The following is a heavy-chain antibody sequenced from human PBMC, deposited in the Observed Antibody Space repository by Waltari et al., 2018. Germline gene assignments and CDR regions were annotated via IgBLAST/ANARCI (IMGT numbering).Heavy chain of an antibody. Sequence: QVQLVQSGAEVKKPGASVKVSCQASGYTFTAYYIHWVRQAPGQGLEWMGRINPNSGGTNYAQKLQGRVTMTRDTSISTAYRELSRLQSDDTAVYYWARDLGVTEGGVDYWGQGTLVTVSS. CDR1: GYTFTAYY. D-gene: IGHD3-22*01. J-gene: IGHJ4*02. V-gene: IGHV1-2*06. CDR2: INPNSGGT. CDR3: ARDLGVTEGGVDY.